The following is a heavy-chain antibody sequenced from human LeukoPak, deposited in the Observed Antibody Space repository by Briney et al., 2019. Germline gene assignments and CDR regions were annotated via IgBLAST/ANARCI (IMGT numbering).Heavy chain of an antibody. D-gene: IGHD6-19*01. CDR1: GYTFTSYG. J-gene: IGHJ3*02. CDR3: ARVRSGYSSGWYIADAFDI. CDR2: ISAYNGNT. Sequence: ASVKVSCKASGYTFTSYGISWVRQAPGQGLEWMGWISAYNGNTNYAQKLQGRVTMTTDTSTSTAYMELRSLRSDDTAVYYCARVRSGYSSGWYIADAFDIWGQGTMVTVSS. V-gene: IGHV1-18*04.